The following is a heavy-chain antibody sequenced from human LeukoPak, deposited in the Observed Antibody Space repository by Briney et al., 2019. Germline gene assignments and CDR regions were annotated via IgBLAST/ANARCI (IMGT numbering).Heavy chain of an antibody. V-gene: IGHV1-18*01. CDR2: ISAYNANT. CDR1: GGTFSSYA. J-gene: IGHJ4*02. D-gene: IGHD4/OR15-4a*01. Sequence: ASVKVSCKASGGTFSSYAISWVRQAPGQGLEWMGWISAYNANTYYGQKFQGRVTMTTDTSTSTAYMDLRSLRSDDTAVYYCARSDYGEKFDYWGQGTLVTVSS. CDR3: ARSDYGEKFDY.